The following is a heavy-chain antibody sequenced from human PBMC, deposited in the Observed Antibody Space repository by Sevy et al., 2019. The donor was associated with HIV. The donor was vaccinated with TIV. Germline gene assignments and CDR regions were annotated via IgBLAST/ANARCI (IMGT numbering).Heavy chain of an antibody. CDR2: GYHGGST. Sequence: SETLSLTCAVSNYSISSGYYWGWIRQPPGKALEWIGNGYHGGSTYYNPSLQSRVTISLDTSKNHFSLRLRSVTAADTAVYYCARASGGDRLDYYGMDVWGQGTTVTVSS. J-gene: IGHJ6*02. CDR1: NYSISSGYY. V-gene: IGHV4-38-2*01. CDR3: ARASGGDRLDYYGMDV. D-gene: IGHD2-21*02.